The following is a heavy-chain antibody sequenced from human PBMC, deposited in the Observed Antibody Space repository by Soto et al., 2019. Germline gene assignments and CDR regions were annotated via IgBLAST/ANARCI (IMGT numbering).Heavy chain of an antibody. Sequence: SETLSLTCTVSGGSISSGGYYWSWIRQHPGKGLEWIGYIYYSGSTYYNPSLKSRVTISVDTSKNQFSLKLSSVTAADTAVYYCAGAVYDILTGYYRFDPWGQGTLVTVS. D-gene: IGHD3-9*01. CDR3: AGAVYDILTGYYRFDP. CDR1: GGSISSGGYY. CDR2: IYYSGST. V-gene: IGHV4-31*03. J-gene: IGHJ5*02.